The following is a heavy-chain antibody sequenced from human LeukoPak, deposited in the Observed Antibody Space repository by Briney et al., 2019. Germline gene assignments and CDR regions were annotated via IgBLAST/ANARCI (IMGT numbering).Heavy chain of an antibody. CDR1: GFTFSSYS. CDR3: ARDPYCGGDCYPDAFDI. J-gene: IGHJ3*02. D-gene: IGHD2-21*02. V-gene: IGHV3-21*01. Sequence: KSGGSLRLSCAACGFTFSSYSMNWLRQAPGKGLEWVSSISSGSSYIYYADSVKGRFTISRDNAKNSLYLQMNSLRAEDTAVYYCARDPYCGGDCYPDAFDIWGQGTMVTVSS. CDR2: ISSGSSYI.